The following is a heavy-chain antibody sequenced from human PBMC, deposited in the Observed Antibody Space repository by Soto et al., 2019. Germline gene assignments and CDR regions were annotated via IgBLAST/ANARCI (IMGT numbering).Heavy chain of an antibody. CDR1: GFTVSSNY. J-gene: IGHJ6*02. D-gene: IGHD6-6*01. CDR3: ARDPLLLLAARYYYYGMDV. CDR2: IYSGGST. V-gene: IGHV3-66*01. Sequence: EVQLVESGGGLVQPGGSLRLSCAASGFTVSSNYMSWVRQAPGKGLEWVSVIYSGGSTYYADSVKGRFTISRDNSKNTLXXHMNSLGAEDTAVYYCARDPLLLLAARYYYYGMDVWGQGTTVTVSS.